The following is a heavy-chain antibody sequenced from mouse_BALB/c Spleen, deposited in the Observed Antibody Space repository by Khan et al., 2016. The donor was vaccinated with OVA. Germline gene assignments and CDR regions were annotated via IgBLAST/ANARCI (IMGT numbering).Heavy chain of an antibody. V-gene: IGHV1-31*01. J-gene: IGHJ3*01. D-gene: IGHD1-1*01. Sequence: VQLQQSGPELMKPGASVKISCKASGYSFTTYYIHWVKQSHGKTLEWIGYIDPFNGGSTYNHKFKGKATLTVDKSSSTAYMHLSSLTSEDSAVYSCARHGSTSGFAYWGQGTLVTVSA. CDR1: GYSFTTYY. CDR3: ARHGSTSGFAY. CDR2: IDPFNGGS.